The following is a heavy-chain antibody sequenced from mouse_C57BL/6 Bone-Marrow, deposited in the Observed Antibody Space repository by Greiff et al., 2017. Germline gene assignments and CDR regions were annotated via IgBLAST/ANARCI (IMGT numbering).Heavy chain of an antibody. CDR1: GYTFTSYW. D-gene: IGHD3-2*02. V-gene: IGHV1-55*01. J-gene: IGHJ4*01. CDR2: IYPGSGST. CDR3: ARRELSPPYYYAMDY. Sequence: QVQLQQPGAELVKPGASVKMSCKASGYTFTSYWITWVKQRPGQGLEWIGDIYPGSGSTNYNEKFKSKATLTVDTSSSTAYMQLSSLTSEDSAVYYCARRELSPPYYYAMDYWGQGTSVTVSS.